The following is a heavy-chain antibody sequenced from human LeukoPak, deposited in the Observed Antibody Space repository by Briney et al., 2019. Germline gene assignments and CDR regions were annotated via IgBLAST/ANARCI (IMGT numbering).Heavy chain of an antibody. CDR2: ISWNSGSI. CDR3: ASNYYYGSGSHLV. D-gene: IGHD3-10*01. J-gene: IGHJ3*01. CDR1: GFTFSTSW. V-gene: IGHV3-9*01. Sequence: GGSLRLSCAASGFTFSTSWMTWVRQAPGKGLEWVSGISWNSGSIAYADPVKGRFTISRDNAKNSLYLQMNSLRVEDTAFYYCASNYYYGSGSHLVWGQGTMVSVSS.